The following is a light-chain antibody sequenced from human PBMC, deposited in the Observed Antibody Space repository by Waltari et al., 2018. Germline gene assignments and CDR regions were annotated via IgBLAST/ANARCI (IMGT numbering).Light chain of an antibody. V-gene: IGKV1-5*03. CDR3: QQYDTYWT. Sequence: DIQMTQSPSTLSASVGDRVTITCRASQSINNWLAWYQQKPGKPPKLLIYKASTLETGVPSRFSGSGSGTEFTLTISSLQPDDSATYYCQQYDTYWTFGQGTKEEIK. CDR1: QSINNW. CDR2: KAS. J-gene: IGKJ1*01.